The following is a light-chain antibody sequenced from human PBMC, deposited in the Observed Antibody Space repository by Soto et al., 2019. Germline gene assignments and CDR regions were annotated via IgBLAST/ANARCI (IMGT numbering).Light chain of an antibody. J-gene: IGKJ1*01. CDR2: GAS. V-gene: IGKV3-15*01. CDR1: QSVSST. Sequence: EIVMTQSPATLPVSPGERVSLSCRASQSVSSTLAWYQQKPGQAPRLLIYGASTRATDIPARFTGSGSGTEFTLTIGSLQSEDFAVYYCQQYNSWPVTFGQGTKVDI. CDR3: QQYNSWPVT.